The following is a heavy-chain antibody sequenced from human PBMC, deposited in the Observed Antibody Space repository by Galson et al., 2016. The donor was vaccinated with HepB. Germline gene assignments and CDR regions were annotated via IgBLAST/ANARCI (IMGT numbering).Heavy chain of an antibody. V-gene: IGHV5-10-1*01. J-gene: IGHJ6*02. CDR3: ARRVRFRVECSYYYAMGV. CDR1: GYDFTNYW. D-gene: IGHD3-10*01. Sequence: QSGAEVKKPGEPLQISCKCSGYDFTNYWITWVRQMPGKGLEWMGSIDPTDSYTNYSPSFQAHVTISIDKSITTASLQWSSLKASDTAIYYCARRVRFRVECSYYYAMGVWGQGTTVTVSS. CDR2: IDPTDSYT.